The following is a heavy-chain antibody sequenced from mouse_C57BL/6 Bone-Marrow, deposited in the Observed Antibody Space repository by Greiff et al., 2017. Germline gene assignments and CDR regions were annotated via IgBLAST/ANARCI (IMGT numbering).Heavy chain of an antibody. CDR3: AREGLYYSNYGDY. V-gene: IGHV1-76*01. CDR2: IYPGSGNT. CDR1: GYTFTDYY. Sequence: QVQLQQSGAELVRPGASVKLSCKASGYTFTDYYINWVKQRPGQGLEWIARIYPGSGNTYYNEKFKGKATLTVDKSSSTAYLQLSSLTSEDSAVYYCAREGLYYSNYGDYWGQGTTLTVSS. D-gene: IGHD2-5*01. J-gene: IGHJ2*01.